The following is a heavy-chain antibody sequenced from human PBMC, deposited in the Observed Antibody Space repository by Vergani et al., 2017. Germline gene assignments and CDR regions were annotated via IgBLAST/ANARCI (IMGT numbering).Heavy chain of an antibody. CDR1: GFTFSSYS. V-gene: IGHV3-48*01. Sequence: DVQLVESGGDLVQPGGSLRLSCAASGFTFSSYSMNWVRQAPGKGLEWISYISTTSDTIYYADSVRGRFTISRVNAKNSLYLEMNSLRVEDTAVYFCARSLVAGKGGYWGQGTRVAVSS. J-gene: IGHJ4*02. D-gene: IGHD6-19*01. CDR3: ARSLVAGKGGY. CDR2: ISTTSDTI.